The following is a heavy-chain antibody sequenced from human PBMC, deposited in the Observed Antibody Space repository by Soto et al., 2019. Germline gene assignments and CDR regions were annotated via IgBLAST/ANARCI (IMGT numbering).Heavy chain of an antibody. CDR3: ARDLAAGMIDY. V-gene: IGHV1-18*01. CDR1: GYTFTSYG. J-gene: IGHJ4*02. D-gene: IGHD6-13*01. Sequence: QVQLVQSGAEVKKPGASVKVSCKASGYTFTSYGISWVRQAPGQGLEWMGWISAHNGNTKYAQKVQGRGTMTTDTSTSTAYMELRSLRSDDTAVYYGARDLAAGMIDYWGQGTLVTVSS. CDR2: ISAHNGNT.